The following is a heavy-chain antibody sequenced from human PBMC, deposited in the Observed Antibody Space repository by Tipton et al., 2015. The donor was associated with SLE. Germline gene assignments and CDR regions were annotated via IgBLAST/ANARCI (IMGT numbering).Heavy chain of an antibody. CDR2: IFRSGTS. CDR3: ARADRSIDYGDCLIDP. D-gene: IGHD4-17*01. Sequence: TLSLTCTVSGYSISSGYFWGWIRQAPGKGLEWIASIFRSGTSYYNPPLKSRVTLSVDTSKNQFSLKVYSVTAADTAVYYCARADRSIDYGDCLIDPWGRGILVTVSS. V-gene: IGHV4-38-2*02. CDR1: GYSISSGYF. J-gene: IGHJ5*02.